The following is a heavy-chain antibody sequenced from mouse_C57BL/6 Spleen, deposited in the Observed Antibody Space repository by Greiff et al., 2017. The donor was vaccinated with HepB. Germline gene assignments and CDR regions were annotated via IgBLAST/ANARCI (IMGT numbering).Heavy chain of an antibody. Sequence: VQLQQSGAELVKPGASVKISCKASGYAFSSYWMNWVKQRPGKGLEWIGQIYPGDGDTNYNGKFKGKATLTADKSSSTAYMQLSSLTSEDSAVYFCARVAPYDGSSYVLSMDYWGQGTSVTVSS. CDR3: ARVAPYDGSSYVLSMDY. CDR2: IYPGDGDT. CDR1: GYAFSSYW. V-gene: IGHV1-80*01. D-gene: IGHD1-1*01. J-gene: IGHJ4*01.